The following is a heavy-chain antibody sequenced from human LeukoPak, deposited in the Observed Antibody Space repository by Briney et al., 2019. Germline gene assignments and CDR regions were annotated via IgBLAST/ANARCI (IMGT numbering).Heavy chain of an antibody. CDR2: ISSSSSYI. Sequence: TGGSLRLSCAASGFTFSSYSMNWVRQAPGKGLEWVSSISSSSSYIYYADSVKGRFTISRDNAKNSLYLQMNSLRDEDTAVYYCALGVTTVNAFDIWGQGTMVTVSS. V-gene: IGHV3-21*01. CDR1: GFTFSSYS. J-gene: IGHJ3*02. CDR3: ALGVTTVNAFDI. D-gene: IGHD4-17*01.